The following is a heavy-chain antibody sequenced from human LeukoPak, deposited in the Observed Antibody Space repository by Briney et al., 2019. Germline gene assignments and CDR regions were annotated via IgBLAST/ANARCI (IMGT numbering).Heavy chain of an antibody. CDR2: IYTSGST. J-gene: IGHJ4*02. CDR1: GGSISSYY. Sequence: SETLSLTRTISGGSISSYYWSRIRQPAGKGLEWIGRIYTSGSTNYNPSLKSRVTMSVDTSKNQFSLRLNSVTAADTAVYYCARVGPVDSSSWYDFPFDYWGQGTLVTVSS. D-gene: IGHD6-13*01. CDR3: ARVGPVDSSSWYDFPFDY. V-gene: IGHV4-4*07.